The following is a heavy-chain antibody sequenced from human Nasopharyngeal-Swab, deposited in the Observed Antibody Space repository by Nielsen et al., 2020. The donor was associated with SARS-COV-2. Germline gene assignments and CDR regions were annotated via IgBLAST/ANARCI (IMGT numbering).Heavy chain of an antibody. J-gene: IGHJ6*02. V-gene: IGHV1-18*01. CDR2: ISAYNGNT. CDR3: AREIGELHYYYYGMDV. CDR1: GYTFTSYG. Sequence: ASVNVSCKASGYTFTSYGLSWVRQAPGQGLEWMGWISAYNGNTNYAQKLQGRVTMTTDTSTSTAYMELRSLRSDDPAVYYCAREIGELHYYYYGMDVWGQGTTVTVSS. D-gene: IGHD1-26*01.